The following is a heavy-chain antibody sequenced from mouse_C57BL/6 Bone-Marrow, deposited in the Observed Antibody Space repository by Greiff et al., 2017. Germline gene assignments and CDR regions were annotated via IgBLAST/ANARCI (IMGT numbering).Heavy chain of an antibody. V-gene: IGHV1-81*01. D-gene: IGHD1-1*01. Sequence: LQESGAELVRPGASVKLSCKASGYTFTSYGISWVKQRTGQGLEWIGEIYPRSGNTDYNEKFKGKATLTADKSSSTAYMELRSLTSADSAVYFCARSVPTVVATGYWGHGPRLPVSS. CDR3: ARSVPTVVATGY. J-gene: IGHJ2*03. CDR2: IYPRSGNT. CDR1: GYTFTSYG.